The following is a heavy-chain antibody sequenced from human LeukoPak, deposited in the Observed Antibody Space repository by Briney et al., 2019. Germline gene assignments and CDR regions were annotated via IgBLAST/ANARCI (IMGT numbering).Heavy chain of an antibody. CDR2: ISGSGGST. Sequence: GGPLRLSCAASGFTFSSYAMSWVRQAPGKGLEWVSAISGSGGSTYYADSVKGRFTISRDNSKNTLYLQMNSLRAEDTAVYYCVRYYTSHSRYFDLWGRGTLVTVSS. J-gene: IGHJ2*01. D-gene: IGHD2-15*01. CDR3: VRYYTSHSRYFDL. CDR1: GFTFSSYA. V-gene: IGHV3-23*01.